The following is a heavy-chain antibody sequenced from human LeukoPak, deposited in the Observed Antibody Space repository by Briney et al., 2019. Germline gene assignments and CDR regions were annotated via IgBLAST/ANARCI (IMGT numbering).Heavy chain of an antibody. CDR2: ISVYNGNT. CDR3: ARGAGICTNGVCFPPRY. V-gene: IGHV1-18*01. J-gene: IGHJ4*02. D-gene: IGHD2-8*01. CDR1: GYTFTSYG. Sequence: ASVKVSCKAAGYTFTSYGITWVRQAPGQGLEWMRWISVYNGNTNYAQNLQDRVTLTTDTATNTGYMELRNLRSDDTAVYYCARGAGICTNGVCFPPRYWGQGTLVTVSS.